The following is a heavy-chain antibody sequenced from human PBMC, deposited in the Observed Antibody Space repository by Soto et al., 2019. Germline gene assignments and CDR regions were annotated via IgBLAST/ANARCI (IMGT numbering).Heavy chain of an antibody. CDR3: ARVGGYYDSSGYYYVVDY. V-gene: IGHV4-4*02. CDR1: GGSISSSNW. CDR2: IYHSGST. J-gene: IGHJ4*02. Sequence: SETLSLTCAVSGGSISSSNWWSWVRQPPGKGLEWIGEIYHSGSTNYNPSLKSRVTISVDTSKNQFSLKLSSVTAADTAVYYCARVGGYYDSSGYYYVVDYWGQGTLVTVSS. D-gene: IGHD3-22*01.